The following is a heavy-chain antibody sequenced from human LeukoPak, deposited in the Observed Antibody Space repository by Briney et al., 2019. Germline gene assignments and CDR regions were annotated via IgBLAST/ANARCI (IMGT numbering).Heavy chain of an antibody. D-gene: IGHD6-13*01. CDR1: GFTFSNYW. Sequence: QPGGSLRLSCAAAGFTFSNYWMHWGRQAPGKGLLWVSRINSDGSSTSYADSVKGRFTIARDNAKNTLYLQMNSLRAEDTAVFYCARDLAYSSSWYGGFDYWGQGTLVTVSS. J-gene: IGHJ4*02. CDR3: ARDLAYSSSWYGGFDY. CDR2: INSDGSST. V-gene: IGHV3-74*01.